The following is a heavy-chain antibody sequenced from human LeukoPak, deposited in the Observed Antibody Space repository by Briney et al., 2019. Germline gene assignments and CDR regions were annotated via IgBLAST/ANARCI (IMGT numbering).Heavy chain of an antibody. CDR3: ARVQNYYGSRHLDY. Sequence: GGSLRLSCAASGFTVNNDYMSWVRQAPGKGLEWVSVIYSGGSTYYADSVKGRFTISRDNSKNTLYLQMNSLRAEDTAVYYCARVQNYYGSRHLDYWGQGTLVTVSS. J-gene: IGHJ4*02. V-gene: IGHV3-53*01. CDR1: GFTVNNDY. CDR2: IYSGGST. D-gene: IGHD3-10*01.